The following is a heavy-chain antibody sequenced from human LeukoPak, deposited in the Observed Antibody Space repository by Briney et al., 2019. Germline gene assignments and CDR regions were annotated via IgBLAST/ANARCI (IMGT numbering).Heavy chain of an antibody. CDR2: FYYSGST. V-gene: IGHV4-59*01. J-gene: IGHJ4*02. Sequence: PSETLSLTCTVSGGSISTYYWSWIRQPPGKGLEWIGYFYYSGSTNYNPSLKSRVTISVDTSKNQFSLKLSSVTAADTAVYYCARQYDFWSGLFDYWGQGTLVTVSS. CDR1: GGSISTYY. CDR3: ARQYDFWSGLFDY. D-gene: IGHD3-3*01.